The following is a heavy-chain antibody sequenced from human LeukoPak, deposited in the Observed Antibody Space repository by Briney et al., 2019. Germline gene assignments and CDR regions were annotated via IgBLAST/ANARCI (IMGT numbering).Heavy chain of an antibody. V-gene: IGHV4-34*01. CDR2: INHSGST. Sequence: SETLSLTCAVYGGSFSGYYWSWIRQPAGKGLEWIGEINHSGSTNYNPSLKSRVTISVDTSKNQFSLKLSSVTAADTAVYYCARGEWELAYYFDYWGQGTLVTVSS. CDR1: GGSFSGYY. D-gene: IGHD1-26*01. CDR3: ARGEWELAYYFDY. J-gene: IGHJ4*02.